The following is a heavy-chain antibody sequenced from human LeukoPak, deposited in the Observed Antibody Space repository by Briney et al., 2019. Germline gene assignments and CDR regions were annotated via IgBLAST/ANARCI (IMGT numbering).Heavy chain of an antibody. J-gene: IGHJ5*02. D-gene: IGHD1-1*01. V-gene: IGHV3-21*01. Sequence: ETLSLTCTVSGGSISSYYWSWIRQAPGKGLEWVSSISSSSSYIYYADSVKGRFTISRDNAKNSLYLQMNSLRAEDTAVYYCAREVRLNNWFDPWGQGTPVTVSS. CDR1: GGSISSYY. CDR2: ISSSSSYI. CDR3: AREVRLNNWFDP.